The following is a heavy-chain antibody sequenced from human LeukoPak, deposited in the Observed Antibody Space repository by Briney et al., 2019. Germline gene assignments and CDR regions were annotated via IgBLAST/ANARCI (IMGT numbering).Heavy chain of an antibody. J-gene: IGHJ4*02. CDR2: ISYDGSNK. Sequence: GGSLRLSCAASGFTFSSYAMHWVRQAPGKGLEWVAVISYDGSNKYYADSVKGRFTISRDNSKNTLYLQMNSLRAEDTAVYYCAKDLGYYGSGSYLMLGPFDYWGQGTLVTVSS. V-gene: IGHV3-30-3*01. D-gene: IGHD3-10*01. CDR1: GFTFSSYA. CDR3: AKDLGYYGSGSYLMLGPFDY.